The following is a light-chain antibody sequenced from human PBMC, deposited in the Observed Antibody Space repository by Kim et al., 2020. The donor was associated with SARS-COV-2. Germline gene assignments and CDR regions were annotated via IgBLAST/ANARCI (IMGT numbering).Light chain of an antibody. CDR1: QSVSSY. Sequence: PGDRATLSCRASQSVSSYLAWYQQKLGQPPRLLIYDASNRATGIPARFSGSGSGTDFTLTISSLEPEDFAVYYCQQRYSWPPLSFGGGTKVDIK. V-gene: IGKV3-11*01. J-gene: IGKJ4*01. CDR2: DAS. CDR3: QQRYSWPPLS.